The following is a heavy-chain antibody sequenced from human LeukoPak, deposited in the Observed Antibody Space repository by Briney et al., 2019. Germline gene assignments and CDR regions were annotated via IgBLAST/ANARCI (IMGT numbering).Heavy chain of an antibody. Sequence: GGSLRLSCAASGFTFSSYAMHWVRQAPGKGLEWVAVISYDGSNKYYADSVKGRFTTSRDNSKNTLYLQMNSLRAEDTAVYYCARGPNYDYVWGSYRYYDYWGQGTLVTVSS. CDR3: ARGPNYDYVWGSYRYYDY. J-gene: IGHJ4*02. D-gene: IGHD3-16*02. V-gene: IGHV3-30-3*01. CDR2: ISYDGSNK. CDR1: GFTFSSYA.